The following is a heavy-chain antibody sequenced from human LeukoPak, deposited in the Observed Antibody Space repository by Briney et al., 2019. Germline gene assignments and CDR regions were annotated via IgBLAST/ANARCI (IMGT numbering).Heavy chain of an antibody. Sequence: GGSLRLSCAASGFTFSSYGMHWVRQAPGKGLEWVGRIKSKTDGGTTDYAAPVKGRFTISRDDSKNTLYLQMNSLKTEDTAVYYCTTDIAAAGSLDYWGQGTLVTVSS. J-gene: IGHJ4*02. CDR2: IKSKTDGGTT. CDR3: TTDIAAAGSLDY. V-gene: IGHV3-15*01. CDR1: GFTFSSYG. D-gene: IGHD6-13*01.